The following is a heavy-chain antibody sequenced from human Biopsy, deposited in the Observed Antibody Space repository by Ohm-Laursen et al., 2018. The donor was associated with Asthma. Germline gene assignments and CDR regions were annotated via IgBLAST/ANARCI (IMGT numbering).Heavy chain of an antibody. Sequence: ASVKASCKAYGYTFISYAIHWARQAPGQRLEWMGWINAGNGNTKNSQKFQGRFTITRDTSASTAYMLLSSLRSEDTAVYYCARTYYDFWTGQVNDAFAIWGQGTMVTVSS. CDR3: ARTYYDFWTGQVNDAFAI. CDR2: INAGNGNT. V-gene: IGHV1-3*01. D-gene: IGHD3-3*01. CDR1: GYTFISYA. J-gene: IGHJ3*02.